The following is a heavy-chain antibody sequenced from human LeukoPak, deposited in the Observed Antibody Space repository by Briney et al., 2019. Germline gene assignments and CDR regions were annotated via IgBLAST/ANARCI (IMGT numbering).Heavy chain of an antibody. J-gene: IGHJ4*02. CDR2: IYYSGST. CDR3: AVNYYGSGSPFDY. Sequence: SETLSLTCTVSGGSISSYYWSWIRQPPGKGLEWIGYIYYSGSTNYNPSLKSRVTISVDTSKNQFSLKLSSVTAADTAVYYCAVNYYGSGSPFDYWGQGTLVTVPS. V-gene: IGHV4-59*08. D-gene: IGHD3-10*01. CDR1: GGSISSYY.